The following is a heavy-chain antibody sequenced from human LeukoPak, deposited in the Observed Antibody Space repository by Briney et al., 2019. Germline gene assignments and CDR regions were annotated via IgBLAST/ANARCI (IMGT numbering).Heavy chain of an antibody. D-gene: IGHD6-6*01. V-gene: IGHV3-73*01. CDR1: GFTFSGSA. Sequence: GGSLRLSCAASGFTFSGSAMHWVRQASGKGLEWVGRIRSKANSYATAYAASVKGRFTISRDDSKNTAYLQMNSLKTEDTAVYYCTIDSLNKYSRSLWQIWGQGTMVTVSS. CDR3: TIDSLNKYSRSLWQI. J-gene: IGHJ3*02. CDR2: IRSKANSYAT.